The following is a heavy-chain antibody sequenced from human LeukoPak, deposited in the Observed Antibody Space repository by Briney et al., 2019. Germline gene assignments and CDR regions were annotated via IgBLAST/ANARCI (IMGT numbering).Heavy chain of an antibody. CDR2: LFSGGDT. CDR1: GFSFSRYY. V-gene: IGHV3-66*04. CDR3: ARQGFDSGFDY. D-gene: IGHD2-21*01. Sequence: PGGSLRLSCTASGFSFSRYYISWVRQAPGKGLDWISVLFSGGDTYYADSVKDRFGVSRDSSSETLFLQMNSLRVDDTAVYYCARQGFDSGFDYWGHGTTVTVSS. J-gene: IGHJ4*01.